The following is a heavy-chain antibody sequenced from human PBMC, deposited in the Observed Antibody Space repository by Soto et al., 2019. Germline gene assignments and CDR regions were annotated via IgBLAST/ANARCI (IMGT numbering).Heavy chain of an antibody. CDR3: ARGRVDGGELDL. CDR2: IWYDASNK. D-gene: IGHD1-26*01. Sequence: GGSLRLSCAASGFTFRTYGMYWVRQAPGKGLEWVAVIWYDASNKYYADSVKGRFTISRDNSENTLYLQMNSLRAEDMAVYYCARGRVDGGELDLWGQGTLVTVSS. V-gene: IGHV3-33*01. J-gene: IGHJ4*02. CDR1: GFTFRTYG.